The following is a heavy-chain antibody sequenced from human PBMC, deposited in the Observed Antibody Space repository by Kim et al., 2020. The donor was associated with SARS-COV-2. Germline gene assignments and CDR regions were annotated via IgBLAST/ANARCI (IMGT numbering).Heavy chain of an antibody. J-gene: IGHJ4*02. Sequence: YYEDSVKGRFTMSRDNAKNSLYLEMNSLRAEDTAIYYCASLDSAQVPGVFWGQGTLVTVSS. CDR3: ASLDSAQVPGVF. V-gene: IGHV3-7*03. D-gene: IGHD3-10*01.